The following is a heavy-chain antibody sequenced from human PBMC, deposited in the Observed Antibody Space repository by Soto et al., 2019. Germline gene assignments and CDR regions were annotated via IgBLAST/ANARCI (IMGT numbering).Heavy chain of an antibody. CDR1: VFSITSYY. CDR2: IHYDGST. CDR3: AREREGYNKKNWFET. D-gene: IGHD1-1*01. J-gene: IGHJ5*02. Sequence: SATXSLTCSFSVFSITSYYFSLVRHPPGQGLELIGFIHYDGSTKYNPSLRGRVTLSMAPSQNRLSLKLTSVTAADAAVYFCAREREGYNKKNWFETWGQGTLVNVYS. V-gene: IGHV4-59*01.